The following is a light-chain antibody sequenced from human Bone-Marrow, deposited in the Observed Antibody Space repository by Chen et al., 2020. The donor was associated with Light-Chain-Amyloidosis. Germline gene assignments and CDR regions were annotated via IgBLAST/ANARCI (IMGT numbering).Light chain of an antibody. CDR1: NIGSTS. J-gene: IGLJ3*02. Sequence: SYVLTQPSSVSVAPGQTATIACGGNNIGSTSVHWYQQTPGQAPLLVVYDDSDRPSGIPERLSGSNSGNTATQTISRVEAGDEADYYCQVWDRCSDRPVFGGGTKLTVL. CDR3: QVWDRCSDRPV. V-gene: IGLV3-21*02. CDR2: DDS.